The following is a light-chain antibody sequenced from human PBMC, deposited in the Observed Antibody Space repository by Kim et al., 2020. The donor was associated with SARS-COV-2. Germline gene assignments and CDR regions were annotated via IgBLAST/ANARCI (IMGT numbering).Light chain of an antibody. J-gene: IGLJ2*01. V-gene: IGLV2-8*01. CDR1: SSDVGGYNY. Sequence: QSALTQPPSASGSPGQSVTISCTGTSSDVGGYNYVSWYQQRPGKAPRLMIYGVSKRPSGVPGRFSGSKSGNTASLTVSGLQAEDEADYYCSSYAGSNNVVFGGGTKVTVL. CDR3: SSYAGSNNVV. CDR2: GVS.